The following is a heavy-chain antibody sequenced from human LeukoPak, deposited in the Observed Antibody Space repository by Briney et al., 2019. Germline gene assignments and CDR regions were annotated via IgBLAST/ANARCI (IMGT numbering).Heavy chain of an antibody. Sequence: PSETLSLTCTVSGGSISSYYWSWIRQPPGKGLEWIGHIYSSGSTNYNPSLKSRVTISVDTSKEQFSLKLSSVTAADTALYYCARTYSTSSNFDYWGQGTLVTVSS. D-gene: IGHD2-2*01. CDR2: IYSSGST. CDR3: ARTYSTSSNFDY. CDR1: GGSISSYY. V-gene: IGHV4-4*09. J-gene: IGHJ4*02.